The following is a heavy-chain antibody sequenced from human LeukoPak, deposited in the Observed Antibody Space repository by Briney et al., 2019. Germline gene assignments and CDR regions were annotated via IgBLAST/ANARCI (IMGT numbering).Heavy chain of an antibody. D-gene: IGHD3-22*01. CDR1: GYSFSNYG. J-gene: IGHJ5*02. V-gene: IGHV1-3*01. Sequence: AASVKVSCKASGYSFSNYGIHWVRQAPGQRPEWMGWINAGKGNTKYSQKFQGRVTIIRDTSASTAYMELSSLRSEDTAVYYCARFTMRASTYSYWFDPWGQGTLVTVSS. CDR2: INAGKGNT. CDR3: ARFTMRASTYSYWFDP.